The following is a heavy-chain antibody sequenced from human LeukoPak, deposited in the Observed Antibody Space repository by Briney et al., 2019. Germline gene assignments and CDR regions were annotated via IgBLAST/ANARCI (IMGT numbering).Heavy chain of an antibody. CDR3: ARDRSTDFWTGYYTNYFDY. D-gene: IGHD3/OR15-3a*01. Sequence: SETLSLTCAVYGGSFSNYYWTWIRQPPGKGLEWIGEINHSGSARYNPSLKSRVIISVDTSKNQFSLKLSSVTAADTAVYYCARDRSTDFWTGYYTNYFDYWGQGTLVTVSS. CDR1: GGSFSNYY. J-gene: IGHJ4*02. V-gene: IGHV4-34*01. CDR2: INHSGSA.